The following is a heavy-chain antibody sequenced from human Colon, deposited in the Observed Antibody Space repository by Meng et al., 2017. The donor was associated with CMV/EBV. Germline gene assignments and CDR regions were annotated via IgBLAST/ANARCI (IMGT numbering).Heavy chain of an antibody. CDR3: AAGRGGTYPDQ. D-gene: IGHD1-26*01. V-gene: IGHV3-74*01. J-gene: IGHJ5*02. Sequence: GGSLRLSCVDSGFITRSHWIHWVRQGPGKGLVWVSRIRGIGYDPSYADSVKGRFTVSRDNTENIVYLQMNGLRPEDTAVYYCAAGRGGTYPDQWGQGTLVTVSS. CDR1: GFITRSHW. CDR2: IRGIGYDP.